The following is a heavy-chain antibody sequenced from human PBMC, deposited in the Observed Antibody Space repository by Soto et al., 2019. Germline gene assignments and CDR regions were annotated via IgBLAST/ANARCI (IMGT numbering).Heavy chain of an antibody. CDR2: INPSGSNR. D-gene: IGHD3-10*01. J-gene: IGHJ3*02. CDR1: GYTFTSYS. CDR3: AAGRSVALDSFDI. V-gene: IGHV1-46*01. Sequence: ASVNVSSKASGYTFTSYSMHWVRQAPGQGLEWIGIINPSGSNRNYAQQFQGRVTMTRDTSTSTAYMELSSLRSEDTAVYYCAAGRSVALDSFDIWGQGTLVTVS.